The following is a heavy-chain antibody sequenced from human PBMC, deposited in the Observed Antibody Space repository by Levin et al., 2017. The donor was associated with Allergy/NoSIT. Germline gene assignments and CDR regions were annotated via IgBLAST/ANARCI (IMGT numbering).Heavy chain of an antibody. Sequence: ASVKVSCKASGGTFSSYTISWVRQAPGQGLEWMGRIIPILGIANYAQKFQGRVTITADKSTSTAYMELSSLRSEDTAVYYCASFSSIVGATLDYWGQGTLVTVSS. V-gene: IGHV1-69*02. CDR2: IIPILGIA. CDR3: ASFSSIVGATLDY. J-gene: IGHJ4*02. D-gene: IGHD1-26*01. CDR1: GGTFSSYT.